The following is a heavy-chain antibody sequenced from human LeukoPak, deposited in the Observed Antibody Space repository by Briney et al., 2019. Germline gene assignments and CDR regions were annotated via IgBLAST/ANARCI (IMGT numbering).Heavy chain of an antibody. V-gene: IGHV3-21*01. J-gene: IGHJ4*02. Sequence: GGSLRLSCAASGFTFSSYSMNWVRLAPGKGLEWVSSISSSSSYIYYADSVKGRFTISRDNAKNSLYLQMNSLRAEDTAVYYCARFDVVVVPAANGDFDYWGQGTLVTVSS. CDR2: ISSSSSYI. D-gene: IGHD2-2*01. CDR1: GFTFSSYS. CDR3: ARFDVVVVPAANGDFDY.